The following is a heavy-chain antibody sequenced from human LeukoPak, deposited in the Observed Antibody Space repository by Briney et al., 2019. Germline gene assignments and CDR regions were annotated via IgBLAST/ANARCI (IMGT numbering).Heavy chain of an antibody. D-gene: IGHD3-10*01. J-gene: IGHJ4*02. Sequence: SMKVSCKASGFTFTSSAMQWVRQARGQRLEWIGWIVVGSGNTNYAQKFQERVTITRDMSTSTAYMELSSLRSEDTAVYYCAAVYGSGGVPSDYWGQGTLVTASS. CDR3: AAVYGSGGVPSDY. V-gene: IGHV1-58*02. CDR1: GFTFTSSA. CDR2: IVVGSGNT.